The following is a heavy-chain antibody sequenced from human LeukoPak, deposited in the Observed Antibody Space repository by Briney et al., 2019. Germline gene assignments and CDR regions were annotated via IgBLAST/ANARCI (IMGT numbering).Heavy chain of an antibody. Sequence: PSETLSLTCTVSGGSISSYYWSWIRQPPGKGLEWIGYIYYSGSTNYNPSLKSRVTISVDTSKNQFSLKLSSVTAADTAVYYCARLYDFWSGYKTYYYYGMDVWGQGTTVTVSS. CDR2: IYYSGST. D-gene: IGHD3-3*01. CDR3: ARLYDFWSGYKTYYYYGMDV. CDR1: GGSISSYY. J-gene: IGHJ6*02. V-gene: IGHV4-59*08.